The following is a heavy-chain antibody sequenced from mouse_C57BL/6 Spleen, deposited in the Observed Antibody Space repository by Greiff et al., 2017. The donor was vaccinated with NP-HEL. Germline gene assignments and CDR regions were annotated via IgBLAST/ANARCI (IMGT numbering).Heavy chain of an antibody. CDR2: ISDGGSYT. V-gene: IGHV5-4*01. CDR3: ARDYYYGSIHYFDY. J-gene: IGHJ2*01. D-gene: IGHD1-1*01. Sequence: EVQVVESGGGLVKPGGSLKLSCAASGFTFSSYAMSWVRQTPEKRLEWVATISDGGSYTYYPDNVKGRFTISRDNAKNNLYLQMSHLKSEDTAMYYCARDYYYGSIHYFDYWGQGTTLTVSS. CDR1: GFTFSSYA.